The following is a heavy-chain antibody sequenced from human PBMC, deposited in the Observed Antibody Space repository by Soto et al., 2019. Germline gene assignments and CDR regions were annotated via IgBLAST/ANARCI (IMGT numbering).Heavy chain of an antibody. J-gene: IGHJ6*02. Sequence: SETLSLTCTVSGGSISSGGYYWSWIRQHPGKGLEWIGYIYYSGSTYYNPSLKSRVTISVDTSKNQFSLKLSSVTAADTAVYYYASARELSPTKPNCYYYGMDVWGQGTTVTVSS. D-gene: IGHD3-16*02. CDR1: GGSISSGGYY. V-gene: IGHV4-31*03. CDR3: ASARELSPTKPNCYYYGMDV. CDR2: IYYSGST.